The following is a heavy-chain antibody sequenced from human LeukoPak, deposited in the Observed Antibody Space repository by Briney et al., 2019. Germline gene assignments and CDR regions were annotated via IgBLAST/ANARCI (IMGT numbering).Heavy chain of an antibody. J-gene: IGHJ6*02. CDR3: ARELVRGVTYYYYGMDV. D-gene: IGHD3-10*01. Sequence: ASVKVSCKASVYTFTSYGMSWVRQAAGQGLEWMGWISAYNGNTNYAQKLQGRVTMTTDTSTSTAYMELRSLRSDDTAVYYCARELVRGVTYYYYGMDVWGQGTTVTVSS. CDR1: VYTFTSYG. V-gene: IGHV1-18*01. CDR2: ISAYNGNT.